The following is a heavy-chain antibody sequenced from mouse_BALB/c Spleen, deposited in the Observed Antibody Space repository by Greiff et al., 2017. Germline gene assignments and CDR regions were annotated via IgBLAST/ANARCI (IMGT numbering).Heavy chain of an antibody. J-gene: IGHJ2*01. CDR3: ARSRSGPLDY. D-gene: IGHD3-1*01. Sequence: VHLVESGAELARPGASVKLSCKASGYTFTSYWMQWVKQRPGQGLEWIGAIYPGDGDTRYTQKFKGKATLTADKSSSTAYMQLSSLASEDSAVYYCARSRSGPLDYWGQGTTLTVSS. CDR1: GYTFTSYW. CDR2: IYPGDGDT. V-gene: IGHV1-87*01.